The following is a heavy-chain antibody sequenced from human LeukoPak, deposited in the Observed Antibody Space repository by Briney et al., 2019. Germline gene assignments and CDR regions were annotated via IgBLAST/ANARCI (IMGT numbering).Heavy chain of an antibody. Sequence: SGTLSLTCAVSGGSISSSNWWSWVRQPPGKGLEWIGEINHSGSTNYNPSLKSRVTISVDTSKNQFSLKLSSVTAADTAVYYCARRLYYYYYMDVWGKGTTVTVSS. CDR1: GGSISSSNW. CDR3: ARRLYYYYYMDV. J-gene: IGHJ6*03. CDR2: INHSGST. V-gene: IGHV4-4*02.